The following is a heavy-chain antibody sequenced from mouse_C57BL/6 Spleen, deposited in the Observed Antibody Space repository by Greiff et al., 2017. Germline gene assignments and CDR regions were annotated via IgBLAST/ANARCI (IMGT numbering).Heavy chain of an antibody. V-gene: IGHV1-64*01. CDR1: GYTFTSYW. CDR3: ARSEGNPYYFDY. CDR2: IHPNSGST. J-gene: IGHJ2*01. D-gene: IGHD2-1*01. Sequence: VQLQQSGAELVKPGASVKLSCKASGYTFTSYWMHWVKQRPGQGLEWIGMIHPNSGSTNYNEKFKSKATLTVDKSSSTAYMQLSSLTSEDSAVYYGARSEGNPYYFDYWGQGTTLTVSS.